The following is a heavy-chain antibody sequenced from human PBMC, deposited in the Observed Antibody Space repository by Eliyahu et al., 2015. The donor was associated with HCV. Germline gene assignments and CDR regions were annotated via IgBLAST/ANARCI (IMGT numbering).Heavy chain of an antibody. D-gene: IGHD1-26*01. V-gene: IGHV4-61*02. J-gene: IGHJ4*02. CDR2: IQTSGST. CDR1: GXXXRSGNYY. Sequence: QVQLQESGPGLVKPSQTLSLTCTVXGXXXRSGNYYWNWIRQPAGKGLEWIGRIQTSGSTNYNPSLKSRVTISVDTSKNQFSLKLNSVTAADTAVYYCARSRVVGATSPFDYWGQGTLVTVSS. CDR3: ARSRVVGATSPFDY.